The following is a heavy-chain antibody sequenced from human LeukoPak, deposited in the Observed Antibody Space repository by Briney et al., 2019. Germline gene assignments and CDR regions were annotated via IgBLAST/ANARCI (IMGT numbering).Heavy chain of an antibody. CDR3: AGEGDGYTY. Sequence: ASVKVSCKASGYTLTSYYMHWVRQAPGQGLEWMGWINPNSGGTRYAQKFQGRVTMTRDTSMIRADMELSSLKSDDTAVYYCAGEGDGYTYWGQGTLVTVSS. J-gene: IGHJ4*02. CDR1: GYTLTSYY. CDR2: INPNSGGT. D-gene: IGHD5-24*01. V-gene: IGHV1-2*02.